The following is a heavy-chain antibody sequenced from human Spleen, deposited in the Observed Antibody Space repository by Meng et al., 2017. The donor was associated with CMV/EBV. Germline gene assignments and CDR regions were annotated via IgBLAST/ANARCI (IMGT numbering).Heavy chain of an antibody. CDR3: ARVGPIVVVPALDAFDI. J-gene: IGHJ3*02. D-gene: IGHD2-2*01. CDR1: GGSIRSHY. CDR2: IYYSGST. Sequence: SETLSLTCTVSGGSIRSHYWSWIRQPPGKGLGWIGYIYYSGSTSYNPSLKSRLIISVDTSKNQFSLKLTSVTAADTAVYYCARVGPIVVVPALDAFDIWGQGTMVTVSS. V-gene: IGHV4-59*11.